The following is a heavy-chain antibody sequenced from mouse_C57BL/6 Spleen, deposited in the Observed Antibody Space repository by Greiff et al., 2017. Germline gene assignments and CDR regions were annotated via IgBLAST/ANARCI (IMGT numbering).Heavy chain of an antibody. D-gene: IGHD2-4*01. CDR3: ARSLNDYGGFDY. V-gene: IGHV1-52*01. CDR1: GYPFTRYW. Sequence: QVQLQQPGAELVRPGSSVQLSCKASGYPFTRYWMHWVKQRPIQGLEWIGNIDPSDSETHYNQKFKDKATLTVEKSSSTAYMQLSSLTSEDPAVYYCARSLNDYGGFDYWGQGTTLTVSS. CDR2: IDPSDSET. J-gene: IGHJ2*01.